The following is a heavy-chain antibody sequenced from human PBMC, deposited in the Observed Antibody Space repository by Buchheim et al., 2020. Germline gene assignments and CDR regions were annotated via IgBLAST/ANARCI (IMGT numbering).Heavy chain of an antibody. CDR2: ISSSSSYI. CDR1: GFTFSSYS. V-gene: IGHV3-21*01. CDR3: ARDFGVVYANYYYYYGMDV. Sequence: EVQLVESGGGLVKPGGSLRLSCAASGFTFSSYSMNWVRQAPGKGLEWVSSISSSSSYIYYADSVKGRFTISRDNAKNSLYLQMNSLRAEDTAVYYCARDFGVVYANYYYYYGMDVWGQGTT. D-gene: IGHD2-8*02. J-gene: IGHJ6*02.